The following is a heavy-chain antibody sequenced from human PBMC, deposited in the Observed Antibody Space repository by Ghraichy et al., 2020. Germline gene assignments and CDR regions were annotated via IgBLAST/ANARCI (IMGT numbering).Heavy chain of an antibody. CDR1: GGSISSYY. D-gene: IGHD3-16*01. Sequence: SETLSLTCTVSGGSISSYYRSWIRQPPGKGLEWIGYIHYSGNTKYNPSLKRRVTISVDTSKNQFSLKLTSVTAADTAIYYCATGGGRPDEWGQGTLVTVSS. V-gene: IGHV4-59*01. J-gene: IGHJ4*02. CDR3: ATGGGRPDE. CDR2: IHYSGNT.